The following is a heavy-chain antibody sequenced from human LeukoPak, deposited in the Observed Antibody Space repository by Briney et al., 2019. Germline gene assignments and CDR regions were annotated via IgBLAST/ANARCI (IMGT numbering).Heavy chain of an antibody. V-gene: IGHV4-59*08. J-gene: IGHJ5*02. CDR2: IYYLGST. D-gene: IGHD6-19*01. CDR1: GGSLSHYY. CDR3: ARRGAGWFDP. Sequence: SETLSLACTVSGGSLSHYYWSWIRQPPGKGLEWIGYIYYLGSTNYSPSLKSRVTISIDTSKKQFSLKLNSVTAADTAVYYCARRGAGWFDPWGQGTLVTVSS.